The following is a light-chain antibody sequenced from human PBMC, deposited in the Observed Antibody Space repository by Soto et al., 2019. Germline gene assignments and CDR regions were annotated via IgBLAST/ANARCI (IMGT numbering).Light chain of an antibody. J-gene: IGKJ1*01. CDR2: GAS. V-gene: IGKV3-20*01. CDR3: QQYGSSGT. CDR1: QSVSNNY. Sequence: DIGLTQSPSALSLSPGERATLSCRASQSVSNNYLAWYQQKPGQAPRLLIYGASNRATGIPDRFSGSGSGTDFTLTISRLEPEDFAVYYCQQYGSSGTFGQGTKVDIK.